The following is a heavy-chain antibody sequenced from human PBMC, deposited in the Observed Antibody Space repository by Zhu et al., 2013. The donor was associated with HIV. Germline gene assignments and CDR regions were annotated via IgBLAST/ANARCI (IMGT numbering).Heavy chain of an antibody. CDR2: ISSSGRTI. Sequence: EVQLVESGGGLVQPGGSLRLSCAASGFTFNSYEMNWVRQTPGKGLEWVSYISSSGRTIYYADSVKGRFTISRDNAKNSLYLQMNSLRAEDTAVYYCARPKIPTYCGGDCYSDAFDIWGQGTMVTVSS. J-gene: IGHJ3*02. D-gene: IGHD2-21*01. CDR3: ARPKIPTYCGGDCYSDAFDI. V-gene: IGHV3-48*03. CDR1: GFTFNSYE.